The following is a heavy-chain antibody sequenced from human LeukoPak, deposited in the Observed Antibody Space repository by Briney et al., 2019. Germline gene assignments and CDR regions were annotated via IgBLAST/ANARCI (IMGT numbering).Heavy chain of an antibody. J-gene: IGHJ4*02. CDR1: GFTFSNYW. Sequence: QPGGSLRLSCAASGFTFSNYWMSWVRQAPGKGLEWVANIKEDGSEDYYADSVKGRFAISKDNAKNSLYLQMNNLRAEDTAMYYCARDADGYEDWGQGTLVIVSS. CDR3: ARDADGYED. V-gene: IGHV3-7*01. CDR2: IKEDGSED. D-gene: IGHD5-24*01.